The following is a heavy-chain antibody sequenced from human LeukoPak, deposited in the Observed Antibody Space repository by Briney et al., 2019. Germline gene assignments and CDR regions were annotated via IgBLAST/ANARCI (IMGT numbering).Heavy chain of an antibody. Sequence: GGSLRLSCAASGFTFSSYAMHWVRQAPGKGLEWVSAISGSGGSTYYADSVKGRFTISRDNSKNTLFLQMNSLRAEDTAIYYCAKADLATCAGGTCYFFDHWGQGILVTVSS. D-gene: IGHD2-15*01. CDR1: GFTFSSYA. CDR2: ISGSGGST. J-gene: IGHJ4*02. V-gene: IGHV3-23*01. CDR3: AKADLATCAGGTCYFFDH.